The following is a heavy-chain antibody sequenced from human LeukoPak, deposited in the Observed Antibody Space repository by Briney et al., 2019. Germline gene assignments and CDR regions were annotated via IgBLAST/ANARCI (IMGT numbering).Heavy chain of an antibody. CDR1: GNYW. V-gene: IGHV3-74*01. J-gene: IGHJ4*02. D-gene: IGHD2-2*01. Sequence: GGSLRLSCAASGNYWMHWVRQAPGKGLVWVSHINSDGSWTSYADSVKGRFTISKDNAKNTVYLQMNKLRAEDTAVYYCVSFYETYWGRGTLVTVSS. CDR3: VSFYETY. CDR2: INSDGSWT.